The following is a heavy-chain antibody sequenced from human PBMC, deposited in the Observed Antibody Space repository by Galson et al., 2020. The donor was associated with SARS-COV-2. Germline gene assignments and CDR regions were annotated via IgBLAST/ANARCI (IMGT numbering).Heavy chain of an antibody. CDR1: GFTFSSYG. D-gene: IGHD3-22*01. CDR3: ARATYYYDSSGYYYLGYYYYYGMDV. J-gene: IGHJ6*02. Sequence: GGSLRLSCAASGFTFSSYGMHWVRQAPGKGLEWVAVIWYDGSNKYYADSVKGRFTISRDNSKNTLYLQMNSLRAEDTAVYYCARATYYYDSSGYYYLGYYYYYGMDVWGQGTTVTVSS. CDR2: IWYDGSNK. V-gene: IGHV3-33*01.